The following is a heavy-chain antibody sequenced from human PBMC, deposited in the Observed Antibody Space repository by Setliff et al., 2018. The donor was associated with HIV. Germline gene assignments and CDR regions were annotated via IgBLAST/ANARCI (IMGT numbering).Heavy chain of an antibody. J-gene: IGHJ4*02. CDR1: GGSISSHY. V-gene: IGHV4-59*11. D-gene: IGHD6-19*01. CDR3: ASMERGSGFSNRNYFDY. Sequence: SETLSLTCTVSGGSISSHYWSRIRQPPGKGLEWIGSIYYSGSTNYNPSLKSRVTISVDTSKNQFSLKLSSVTAADTAVYYCASMERGSGFSNRNYFDYWGQGTQVTVSS. CDR2: IYYSGST.